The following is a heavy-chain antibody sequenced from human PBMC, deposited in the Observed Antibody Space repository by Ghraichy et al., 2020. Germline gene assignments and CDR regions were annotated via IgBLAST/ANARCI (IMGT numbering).Heavy chain of an antibody. CDR1: GGSISSYY. CDR2: IYYSGST. V-gene: IGHV4-59*01. Sequence: SETLPLTCTVSGGSISSYYWSWIRQPPGKGLEWIGYIYYSGSTNYNPSLKSRVTISVDTSKNQFSLKLSSVTAADTAVYYCARGSYDFWSQGYYYYYGMDVWGQGTTVTVSS. CDR3: ARGSYDFWSQGYYYYYGMDV. D-gene: IGHD3-3*01. J-gene: IGHJ6*02.